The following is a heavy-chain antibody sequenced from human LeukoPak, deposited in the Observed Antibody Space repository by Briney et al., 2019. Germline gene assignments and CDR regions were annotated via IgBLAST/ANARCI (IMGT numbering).Heavy chain of an antibody. CDR1: GGSISSGGYY. J-gene: IGHJ3*02. Sequence: SETLSLTCTVSGGSISSGGYYWSWIRQHPGKGLEWIGYIYYSGSTYYNPSLKSRVTISVDTSKNQFSLKLSSVTAADTAVYYCARVYFFDDLPDAFDIWGQGTMVTVSS. D-gene: IGHD2/OR15-2a*01. V-gene: IGHV4-31*03. CDR3: ARVYFFDDLPDAFDI. CDR2: IYYSGST.